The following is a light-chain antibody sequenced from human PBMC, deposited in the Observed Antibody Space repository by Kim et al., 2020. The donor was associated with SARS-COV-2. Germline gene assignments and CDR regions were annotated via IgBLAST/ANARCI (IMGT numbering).Light chain of an antibody. Sequence: QRVTISCSGSSSNIGSNYVYWYQQLPGTAPQLLIYRNNQRPSGVPDRFSGSKSGTSASLAISGLRSEDEADYYCAAWDDSLSGLYVFGTGTKVTVL. CDR1: SSNIGSNY. V-gene: IGLV1-47*01. J-gene: IGLJ1*01. CDR3: AAWDDSLSGLYV. CDR2: RNN.